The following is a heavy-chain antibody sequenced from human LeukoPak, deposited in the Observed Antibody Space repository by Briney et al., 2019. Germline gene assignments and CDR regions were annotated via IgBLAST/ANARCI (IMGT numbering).Heavy chain of an antibody. CDR3: AKWGDYDVLTGYYVSDY. D-gene: IGHD3-9*01. V-gene: IGHV3-23*01. Sequence: VASLRLSCAASGFTFSNYAMSWVRQAPGKGLEWVSATGGGSGIYYADSMKSRFTISRDNSKNTLYLQINSLRAEDTAVYYCAKWGDYDVLTGYYVSDYWGQGTLVTVSS. CDR2: TGGGSGI. J-gene: IGHJ4*02. CDR1: GFTFSNYA.